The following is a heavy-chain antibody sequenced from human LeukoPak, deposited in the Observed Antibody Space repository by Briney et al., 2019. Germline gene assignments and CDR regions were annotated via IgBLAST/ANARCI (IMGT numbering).Heavy chain of an antibody. CDR2: INSDGSIT. D-gene: IGHD5-18*01. V-gene: IGHV3-74*01. J-gene: IGHJ6*02. CDR3: ARDAVDTANAV. Sequence: GGSLRLSCAASGFTLSSNYMRWVRQAPGKGLVWVSHINSDGSITSYADSVKGRFTISRDNAKNTLYLQMNSLRAEDTAVYYCARDAVDTANAVWGQGTTVTVSS. CDR1: GFTLSSNY.